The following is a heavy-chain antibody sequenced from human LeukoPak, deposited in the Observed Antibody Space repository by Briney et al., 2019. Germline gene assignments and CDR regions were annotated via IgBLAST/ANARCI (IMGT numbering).Heavy chain of an antibody. Sequence: GGSLRLSCAASGFTFSDYYMSWIRQAPGKGLEWVSYISSSGSTIYYADSVKGRFTISRDNAKNSLYLQMNSLRAEDTAVYYCARGSTVTTLTETHFDYWGQGTLVTVSS. D-gene: IGHD4-17*01. J-gene: IGHJ4*02. V-gene: IGHV3-11*04. CDR3: ARGSTVTTLTETHFDY. CDR1: GFTFSDYY. CDR2: ISSSGSTI.